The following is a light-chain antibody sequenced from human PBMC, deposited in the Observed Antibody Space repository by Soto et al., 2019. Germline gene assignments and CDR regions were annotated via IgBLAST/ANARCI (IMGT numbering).Light chain of an antibody. CDR3: QQYNTYST. Sequence: DIQMTQSPSTLSAFVGDRVTITCRASQSISSWLAWYQQKPGEAPKLLINKASTLESGVPSRFSGSGSGTEFTLTISSLQPDDFATYYRQQYNTYSTFGQGTKVEI. J-gene: IGKJ1*01. V-gene: IGKV1-5*03. CDR1: QSISSW. CDR2: KAS.